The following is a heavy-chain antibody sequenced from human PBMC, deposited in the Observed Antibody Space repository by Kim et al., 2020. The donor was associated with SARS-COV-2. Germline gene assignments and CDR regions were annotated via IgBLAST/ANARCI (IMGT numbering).Heavy chain of an antibody. V-gene: IGHV4-59*01. CDR3: AKSYSTAWSSLDF. J-gene: IGHJ4*01. CDR1: DAYISSYY. CDR2: IFYSGST. Sequence: SETLSLTCTVSDAYISSYYWSWIRQSPGKGLEWIGYIFYSGSTRYNPSLKSRLTTSEDQSKRQFSLRLTSLPPADTAIYYCAKSYSTAWSSLDFWG. D-gene: IGHD1-26*01.